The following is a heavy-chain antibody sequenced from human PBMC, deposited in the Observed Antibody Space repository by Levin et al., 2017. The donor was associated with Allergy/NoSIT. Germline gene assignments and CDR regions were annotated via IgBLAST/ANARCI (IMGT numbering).Heavy chain of an antibody. J-gene: IGHJ4*02. V-gene: IGHV4-30-4*01. CDR2: IYSSGST. D-gene: IGHD6-13*01. Sequence: SQTLSLTCTVSGVSISSGGYYWSWIRQPPGKGLEWIGFIYSSGSTYYIPSLKSRVTMSLDTSKNQFSLELSSVTAADAAVYFCARVSAPGGTRKFDYWGQGALVTVSS. CDR3: ARVSAPGGTRKFDY. CDR1: GVSISSGGYY.